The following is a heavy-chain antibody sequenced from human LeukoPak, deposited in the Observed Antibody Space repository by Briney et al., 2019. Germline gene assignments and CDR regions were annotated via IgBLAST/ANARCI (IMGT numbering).Heavy chain of an antibody. CDR1: GFTFGSYS. V-gene: IGHV3-21*01. CDR3: ARDRAPDSSGYYYPGQDSFDI. CDR2: ISSSSSYI. J-gene: IGHJ3*02. Sequence: GGSLRLSCAASGFTFGSYSMNWVRQAPGKGLEWVSSISSSSSYIYYADSVKGRFTISRDNAKNSLYLQMNSLRAEDTAVYYCARDRAPDSSGYYYPGQDSFDIWGQGTMVTVSS. D-gene: IGHD3-22*01.